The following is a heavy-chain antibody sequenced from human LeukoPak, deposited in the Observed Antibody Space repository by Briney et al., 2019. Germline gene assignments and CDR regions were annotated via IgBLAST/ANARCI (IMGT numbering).Heavy chain of an antibody. CDR3: AEITMIRGFDY. CDR2: IWYDGSNK. V-gene: IGHV3-33*01. J-gene: IGHJ4*02. CDR1: GFTFSTYG. Sequence: GGSLRLSCAASGFTFSTYGMHWVRQAPGKGLEWVAVIWYDGSNKYYADSVKGRFTISRDNSKNTVYLQMNSLRAEDTAVYYCAEITMIRGFDYWGQGTLVTVSS. D-gene: IGHD3-10*01.